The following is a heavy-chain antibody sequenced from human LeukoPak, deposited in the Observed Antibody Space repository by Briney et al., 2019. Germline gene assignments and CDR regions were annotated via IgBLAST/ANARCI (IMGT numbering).Heavy chain of an antibody. CDR1: GGTFSRYA. D-gene: IGHD3-3*01. CDR2: IIPIFGTA. CDR3: ARGVSYYDFWSGDWFDP. J-gene: IGHJ5*02. V-gene: IGHV1-69*13. Sequence: GASVKVSCKASGGTFSRYAISWVRQAPGQGLEWMGGIIPIFGTANYAQKFQGRVTITADESTSTAYMELSSLRSEDTAMYYCARGVSYYDFWSGDWFDPWGQGTLVTVSS.